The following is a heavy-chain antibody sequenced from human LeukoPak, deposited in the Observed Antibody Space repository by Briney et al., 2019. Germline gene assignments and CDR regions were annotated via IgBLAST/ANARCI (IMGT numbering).Heavy chain of an antibody. CDR3: AKDCGGSGLDY. D-gene: IGHD2-15*01. CDR1: GFTFSSYG. Sequence: GGSVTVSCAASGFTFSSYGIHRVRQAPGKGLEWVGVIQYCESNKYYADSVKGRYTLSRDNSKNTLYLQKHSLRAEDRAVYYCAKDCGGSGLDYWVEAANVSVSS. V-gene: IGHV3-30*18. CDR2: IQYCESNK. J-gene: IGHJ4*02.